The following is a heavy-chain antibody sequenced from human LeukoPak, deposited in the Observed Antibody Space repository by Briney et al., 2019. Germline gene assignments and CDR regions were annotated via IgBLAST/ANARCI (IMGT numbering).Heavy chain of an antibody. D-gene: IGHD1-26*01. CDR1: GFTFSSYA. J-gene: IGHJ4*02. CDR3: AKDGIVGATKRAFDY. Sequence: GGSLRLSCAASGFTFSSYAMSWVRQAPGKGLEWVSAISGSGGSTYYAYSVKGRFTISRDNSKNTLYLQMNSLRAEDTAVYYCAKDGIVGATKRAFDYWGQGTLVTVSS. V-gene: IGHV3-23*01. CDR2: ISGSGGST.